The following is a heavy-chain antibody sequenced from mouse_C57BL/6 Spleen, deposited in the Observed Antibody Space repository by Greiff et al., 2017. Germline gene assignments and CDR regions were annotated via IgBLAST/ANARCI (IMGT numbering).Heavy chain of an antibody. V-gene: IGHV3-6*01. CDR3: ARDDYGSSYGY. CDR1: GYSITSGYY. Sequence: EVQRVESGPGLVKPSQSLSLTCSVTGYSITSGYYWNWIRQFPGNKLEWMGYISYDGSNNYNPSLKNRISITRDTSKNQFFLKLNSVPTEDTATYYCARDDYGSSYGYWGQGTTLTVSS. CDR2: ISYDGSN. D-gene: IGHD1-1*01. J-gene: IGHJ2*01.